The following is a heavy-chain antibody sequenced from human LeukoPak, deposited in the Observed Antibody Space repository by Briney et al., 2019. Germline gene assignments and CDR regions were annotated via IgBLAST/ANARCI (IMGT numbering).Heavy chain of an antibody. V-gene: IGHV3-15*01. Sequence: PGGSLRLSCAASGFTFNDAWMSWVRQAPGKGLEWVGRLKSKGSGGTTDYSAPVKGRFTISRDDSENTLYLQMNSLKTEGTAVYYCTTTAEFDYWGQGTLVTVSS. J-gene: IGHJ4*02. CDR3: TTTAEFDY. CDR2: LKSKGSGGTT. CDR1: GFTFNDAW.